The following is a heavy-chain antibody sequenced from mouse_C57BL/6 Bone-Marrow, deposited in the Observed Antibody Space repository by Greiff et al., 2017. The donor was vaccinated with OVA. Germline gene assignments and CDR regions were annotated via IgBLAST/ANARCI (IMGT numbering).Heavy chain of an antibody. D-gene: IGHD1-1*01. CDR3: ARSYYGSSYGWYFDV. J-gene: IGHJ1*03. CDR1: GYTFTSYW. CDR2: IDPSDSYT. Sequence: VQLQQPGAELVMPGASVKLSCKASGYTFTSYWMHWVKQRPGQGLEWIGEIDPSDSYTNYNQKFKGKSTLTVDKSSSTAYMQLSSLTSEDSAVYYCARSYYGSSYGWYFDVWGTGTTVTVSS. V-gene: IGHV1-69*01.